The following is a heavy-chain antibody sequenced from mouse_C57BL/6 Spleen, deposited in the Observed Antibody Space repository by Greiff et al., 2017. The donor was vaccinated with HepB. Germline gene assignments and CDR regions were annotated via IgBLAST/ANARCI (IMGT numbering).Heavy chain of an antibody. V-gene: IGHV1-69*01. CDR2: IDPSDSYT. CDR1: GYTFTSYW. CDR3: ARTLRAMDY. J-gene: IGHJ4*01. Sequence: VQLQQPGAELVMPGASVKLSCKASGYTFTSYWMHWVKQRPGQGLEWIGEIDPSDSYTNYNQKFKGKSTLTVDKSSSTAYMQLSSLTSEDSAVYYCARTLRAMDYWGQGTSVTVSS.